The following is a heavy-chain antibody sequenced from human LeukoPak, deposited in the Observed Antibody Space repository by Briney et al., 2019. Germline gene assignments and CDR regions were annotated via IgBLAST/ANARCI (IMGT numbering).Heavy chain of an antibody. J-gene: IGHJ4*02. Sequence: SETLSLTCTVSGGPISNHYWNWIRQSAGKGLEWIGHILTSGTTNYNPSLKSRVTLAIDTSKNQFPLKLSSMTAADTAVYYCARDHSSGLYYFDHWGQGTLVTVSS. V-gene: IGHV4-4*07. CDR1: GGPISNHY. CDR3: ARDHSSGLYYFDH. CDR2: ILTSGTT. D-gene: IGHD6-19*01.